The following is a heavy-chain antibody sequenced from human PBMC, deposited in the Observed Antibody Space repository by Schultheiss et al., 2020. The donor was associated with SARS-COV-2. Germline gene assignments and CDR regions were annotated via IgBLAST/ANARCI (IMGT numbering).Heavy chain of an antibody. D-gene: IGHD1-7*01. Sequence: GESLKISCAASVFTFSSYSMNWVRQAPGKGLEWVSSISSSSSYIYYADSVKGRFTISRDNAKNSLYLQMNSLRAEDTAVYYCAKAAGTTRPFDYWGQGTLVTVSS. CDR2: ISSSSSYI. CDR3: AKAAGTTRPFDY. CDR1: VFTFSSYS. V-gene: IGHV3-21*04. J-gene: IGHJ4*02.